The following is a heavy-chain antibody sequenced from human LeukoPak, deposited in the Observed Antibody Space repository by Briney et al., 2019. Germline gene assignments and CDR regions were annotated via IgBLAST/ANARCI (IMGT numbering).Heavy chain of an antibody. CDR3: ARDPSYGSGSYFDY. J-gene: IGHJ4*02. CDR2: ISSSGSTI. Sequence: GGSLRLSCAASGFTFSSYEMNWVRQAPGKGLEWVSYISSSGSTIYYADSVKGRFTISRDNAKNSLYLQMNSLRAEDTAVYYCARDPSYGSGSYFDYWGQGTLVTVSS. CDR1: GFTFSSYE. D-gene: IGHD3-10*01. V-gene: IGHV3-48*03.